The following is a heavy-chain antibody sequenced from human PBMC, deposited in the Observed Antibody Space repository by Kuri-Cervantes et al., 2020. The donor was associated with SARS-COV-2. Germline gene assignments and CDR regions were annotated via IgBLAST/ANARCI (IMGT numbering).Heavy chain of an antibody. CDR2: ISYDGSNK. D-gene: IGHD6-19*01. CDR3: ARYRSGWSFDY. J-gene: IGHJ4*02. V-gene: IGHV3-30*14. Sequence: GESLKISCAASGFTFSSYAMHWVRQAPGKGLEWVAVISYDGSNKYYADSVKGRFTISRDDSKNTLYLQMNSLRAEDTAVYYCARYRSGWSFDYWGQGTLVTVSS. CDR1: GFTFSSYA.